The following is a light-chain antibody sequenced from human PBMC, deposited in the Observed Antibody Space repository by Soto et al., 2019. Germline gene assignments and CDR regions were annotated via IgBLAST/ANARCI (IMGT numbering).Light chain of an antibody. CDR3: QQYDSDSWT. Sequence: DIQLTQSPSTLSASVGDRVSITCRASQSISGGLAWYQKKPEKAPRLLIYDASGLQSGVPSRFSGSGSGTEFTLTISSLQPDDFATYYCQQYDSDSWTFGQGTKVDIK. CDR2: DAS. J-gene: IGKJ1*01. V-gene: IGKV1-5*01. CDR1: QSISGG.